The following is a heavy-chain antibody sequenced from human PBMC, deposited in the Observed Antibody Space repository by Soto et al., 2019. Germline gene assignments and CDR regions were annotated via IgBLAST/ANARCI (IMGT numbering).Heavy chain of an antibody. CDR2: VSHDGRNT. D-gene: IGHD6-19*01. Sequence: VQLVESGGGVVPPGRSLRLSCAASGFTFSDYAMHWVRQAPGKGLEWVAVVSHDGRNTHYADSVKGRFTISRDSSKNKVSLEMTSLRAEDTAVYYCAKGGRQWLVTSDFNYWGQGALVTVSS. J-gene: IGHJ4*02. CDR3: AKGGRQWLVTSDFNY. CDR1: GFTFSDYA. V-gene: IGHV3-30*18.